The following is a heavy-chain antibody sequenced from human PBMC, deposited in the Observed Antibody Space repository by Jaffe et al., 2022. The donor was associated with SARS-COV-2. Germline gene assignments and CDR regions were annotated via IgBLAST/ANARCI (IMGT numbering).Heavy chain of an antibody. D-gene: IGHD3-22*01. CDR2: INAGNGNT. J-gene: IGHJ3*02. Sequence: QVQLVQSGAEVKKPGASVKVSCKASGYTFTSYAMHWVRQAPGQRLEWMGWINAGNGNTKYSQKFQGRVTITRDTSASTAYMELSSLRSEDTAVYYCASLYYYDGRPAHAFDIWGQGTMVTVSS. CDR3: ASLYYYDGRPAHAFDI. V-gene: IGHV1-3*01. CDR1: GYTFTSYA.